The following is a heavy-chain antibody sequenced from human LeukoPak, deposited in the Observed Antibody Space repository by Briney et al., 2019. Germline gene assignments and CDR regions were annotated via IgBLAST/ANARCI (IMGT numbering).Heavy chain of an antibody. CDR2: IYYSGST. Sequence: SETLSLTCTVSGGSISSYYWSWIRQPPGKGLEWIGYIYYSGSTNYNPSLKSRVTISVDTSKNQFSLKLSSVTAADTAVYYCARVEQDYYGSGSYYQPFDYWGQGTLVTVSS. J-gene: IGHJ4*02. CDR3: ARVEQDYYGSGSYYQPFDY. V-gene: IGHV4-59*01. D-gene: IGHD3-10*01. CDR1: GGSISSYY.